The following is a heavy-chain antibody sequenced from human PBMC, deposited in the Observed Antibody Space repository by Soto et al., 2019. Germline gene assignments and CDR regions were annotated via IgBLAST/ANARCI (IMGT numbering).Heavy chain of an antibody. D-gene: IGHD2-15*01. J-gene: IGHJ3*02. CDR3: AKTRRPRVVVAIAKDACEM. CDR1: GYTFTTFG. CDR2: ISAYSGTT. V-gene: IGHV1-18*01. Sequence: GPEVKKPGASVKVSCKASGYTFTTFGIAWVRQAPGQGLEWMGWISAYSGTTDSAQKFQDRVIMTTETSTTTAYMECRSLRSGDTAVYYCAKTRRPRVVVAIAKDACEMWGQGTMVTGSS.